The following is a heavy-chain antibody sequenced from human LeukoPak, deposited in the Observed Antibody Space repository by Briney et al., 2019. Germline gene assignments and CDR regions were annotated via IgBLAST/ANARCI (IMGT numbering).Heavy chain of an antibody. CDR3: ARGRYSSTGNWFDP. CDR2: NYYSGST. CDR1: GGSISSSSYY. J-gene: IGHJ5*02. D-gene: IGHD6-13*01. Sequence: SETLSLTCTVSGGSISSSSYYWGWIRQPPGKGLEWIGSNYYSGSTYYNPSLKSRVTISVDTSKNQFSLKLSSVTAADTAVYYCARGRYSSTGNWFDPWGQGTLVTVSS. V-gene: IGHV4-39*07.